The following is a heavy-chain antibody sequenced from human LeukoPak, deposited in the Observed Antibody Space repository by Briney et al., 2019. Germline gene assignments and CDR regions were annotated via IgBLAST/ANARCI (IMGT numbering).Heavy chain of an antibody. J-gene: IGHJ4*02. CDR3: TTDPSYSSSDY. CDR1: VFTFNSYA. Sequence: PGGSLRLSCAASVFTFNSYAMSWVRQAPGKGLEWVGRIKSKTDGGTTDYAAPVKGRFTISRDDSKNTLSLQMNSLKTEDTAVYYCTTDPSYSSSDYWGQGTLVTVSS. V-gene: IGHV3-15*01. D-gene: IGHD6-6*01. CDR2: IKSKTDGGTT.